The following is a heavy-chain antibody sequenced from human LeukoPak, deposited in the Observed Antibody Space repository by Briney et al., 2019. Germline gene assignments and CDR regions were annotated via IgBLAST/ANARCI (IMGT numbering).Heavy chain of an antibody. V-gene: IGHV4-59*01. CDR3: ARDTLSTNDFDI. J-gene: IGHJ3*02. Sequence: SETLSLTCTVSGGSITNSYWNWIRQSPGKGLEWIGYINYSGSTNYNPSLKSRVTIAVDTSKNQFSLKLNSVTAADTDVYFCARDTLSTNDFDIWGQGTMVTVSS. CDR1: GGSITNSY. CDR2: INYSGST. D-gene: IGHD1-1*01.